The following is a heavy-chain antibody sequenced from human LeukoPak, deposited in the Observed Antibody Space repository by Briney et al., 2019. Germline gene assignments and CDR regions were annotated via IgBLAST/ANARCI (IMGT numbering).Heavy chain of an antibody. D-gene: IGHD1/OR15-1a*01. CDR3: ASQLGGITFH. CDR1: GVSINTYF. Sequence: SETLSLTCTVSGVSINTYFWSWIRQPPGKGLEWIGYVYYNGITNYNPSLKSRVSISLDTSKNQFSLRLNSVTAAETAVYYCASQLGGITFHWGQGTLVTVSS. J-gene: IGHJ4*02. CDR2: VYYNGIT. V-gene: IGHV4-59*01.